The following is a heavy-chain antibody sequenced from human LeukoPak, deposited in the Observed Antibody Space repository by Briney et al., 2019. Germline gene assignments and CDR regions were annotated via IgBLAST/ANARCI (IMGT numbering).Heavy chain of an antibody. Sequence: GGSLRLSCAASGFTFSTYWMGWVRQAPGKGLEWVANIEEYGNEIHYVDSVKGRFTISRDNTKTSLYLQMNSLRVEDTAVYYCARPSFRTGSYFDHWGQGTLVTVSS. J-gene: IGHJ4*02. V-gene: IGHV3-7*01. D-gene: IGHD3/OR15-3a*01. CDR1: GFTFSTYW. CDR3: ARPSFRTGSYFDH. CDR2: IEEYGNEI.